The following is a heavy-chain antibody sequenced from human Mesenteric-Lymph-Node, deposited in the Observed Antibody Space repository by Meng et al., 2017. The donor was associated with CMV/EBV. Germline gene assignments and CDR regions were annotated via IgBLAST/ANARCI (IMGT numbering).Heavy chain of an antibody. CDR3: ARSGGEYQLPPAGYFDY. J-gene: IGHJ4*02. D-gene: IGHD2-2*01. Sequence: TFSNHGISWVRQAPGQGLEWMGGIIPAFGKINFAQKFQGRITFTTDESATTAYMEVSSLRSEDTAVYYCARSGGEYQLPPAGYFDYWGQGTLVTVSS. CDR2: IIPAFGKI. V-gene: IGHV1-69*05. CDR1: TFSNHG.